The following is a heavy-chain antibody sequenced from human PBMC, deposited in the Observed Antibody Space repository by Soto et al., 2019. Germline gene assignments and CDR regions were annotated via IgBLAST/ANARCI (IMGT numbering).Heavy chain of an antibody. V-gene: IGHV3-23*01. CDR2: IIGSGGST. CDR3: AKVSSGSFFSAVEY. J-gene: IGHJ4*02. Sequence: EVQLLESGGGLVQPGGSLRLSCAASGFTFSSYAMSWVRQAPGKGLEGVSGIIGSGGSTYYADAVKGRFTISRDNSKNTLYLQMNSLRAEDTAVNYCAKVSSGSFFSAVEYWGQGTVVTVSS. D-gene: IGHD3-10*01. CDR1: GFTFSSYA.